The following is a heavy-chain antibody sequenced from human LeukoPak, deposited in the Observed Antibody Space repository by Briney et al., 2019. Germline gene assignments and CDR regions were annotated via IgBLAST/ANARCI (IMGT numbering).Heavy chain of an antibody. J-gene: IGHJ5*02. CDR2: INPNSGGT. CDR1: VYTSTVYS. Sequence: ASVKASCEPSVYTSTVYSTEYVPQAPGQGLEWMGWINPNSGGTNYAQKFQGRVTMTRDTSISTAYMELSRLRSDDTAVYYCAAGESGANIITTRCFDPWGQGTLVTVSS. V-gene: IGHV1-2*02. CDR3: AAGESGANIITTRCFDP. D-gene: IGHD4-17*01.